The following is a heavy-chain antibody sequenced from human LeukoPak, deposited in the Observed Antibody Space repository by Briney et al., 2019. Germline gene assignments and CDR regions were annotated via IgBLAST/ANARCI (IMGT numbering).Heavy chain of an antibody. V-gene: IGHV4-4*02. CDR3: SRESGPFSPFGF. D-gene: IGHD1-26*01. Sequence: PSGTLSLACGVSGGSISGTNWWSWVRQPPGQGLEWIGEISLRGLTNYNPSLRSRLTMSLDESKNQVSLNLTSVTAADTAVYYCSRESGPFSPFGFWGQGTLVSVHS. J-gene: IGHJ4*02. CDR1: GGSISGTNW. CDR2: ISLRGLT.